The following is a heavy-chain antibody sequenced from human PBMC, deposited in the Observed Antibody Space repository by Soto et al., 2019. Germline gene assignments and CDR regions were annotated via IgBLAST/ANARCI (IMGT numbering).Heavy chain of an antibody. J-gene: IGHJ6*01. CDR3: ATVTHNWNYYYGMDG. V-gene: IGHV4-39*01. D-gene: IGHD1-1*01. CDR1: GCSIRGISYY. Sequence: MXSLSFCGSGCSIRGISYYWVWILQPPEKGLEWIGSIYYSGSTYYNPSLKTRVTISVDTSKNQFSLKLSSVTAADTAVYHLATVTHNWNYYYGMDGCGEGTTLTLS. CDR2: IYYSGST.